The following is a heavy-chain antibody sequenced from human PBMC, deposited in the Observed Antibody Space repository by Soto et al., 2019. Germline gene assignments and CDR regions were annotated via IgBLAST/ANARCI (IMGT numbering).Heavy chain of an antibody. CDR2: IYYSGST. V-gene: IGHV4-39*01. J-gene: IGHJ4*02. Sequence: PSETLSLTCTVSGGSISSSSYYWGWIRQPPGKGLEWIGSIYYSGSTYYNPSLKSRVTISVDTSKNQFSLKLSSVTAADTAVYYCARPTFRGIDYWGQGTLVTVSS. D-gene: IGHD3-16*01. CDR1: GGSISSSSYY. CDR3: ARPTFRGIDY.